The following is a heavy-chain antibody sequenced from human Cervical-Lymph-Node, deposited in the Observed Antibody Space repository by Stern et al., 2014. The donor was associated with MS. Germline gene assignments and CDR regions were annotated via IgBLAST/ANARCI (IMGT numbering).Heavy chain of an antibody. V-gene: IGHV4-31*03. CDR2: IYYMGST. CDR1: GGSISSGADY. CDR3: ARGRQYYYASGSSPPDAFDI. D-gene: IGHD3-10*01. J-gene: IGHJ3*02. Sequence: QVKLQESGPGLVKPSQTLSLTCTVSGGSISSGADYWNWIRQHPGKGLVWLGYIYYMGSTWYNPSVKRRVIISADTSKKQFSLKLRSVTAADTSVYYCARGRQYYYASGSSPPDAFDIWGQGTMVTVSS.